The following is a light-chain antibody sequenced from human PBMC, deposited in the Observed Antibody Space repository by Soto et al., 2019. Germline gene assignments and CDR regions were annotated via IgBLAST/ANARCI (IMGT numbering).Light chain of an antibody. J-gene: IGLJ2*01. CDR1: SSDVGGYNY. CDR2: EVS. V-gene: IGLV2-8*01. CDR3: SSYAGSNKVV. Sequence: SAPTQPPSASGSPGQSVTISCTGTSSDVGGYNYVSWYQQHPGKAPKLMIYEVSKRPSGVPDRFSGSKSGNTASLTVSGLQAEDEADYYCSSYAGSNKVVFGGGTKLTVL.